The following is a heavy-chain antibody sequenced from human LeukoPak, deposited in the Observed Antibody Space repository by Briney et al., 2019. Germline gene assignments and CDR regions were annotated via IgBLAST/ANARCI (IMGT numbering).Heavy chain of an antibody. J-gene: IGHJ3*01. CDR3: ARAPDSGIYNSGAFDL. Sequence: PGGSLRLSCVASGFTLSSYWMHWVRQAPGKGLVWASRIYSDGSSTSYVDSVRGRFTVSRDNAKNTLYLQMNSLRDEDTAVYYCARAPDSGIYNSGAFDLWGQGTMVTVSS. CDR1: GFTLSSYW. D-gene: IGHD1-26*01. V-gene: IGHV3-74*01. CDR2: IYSDGSST.